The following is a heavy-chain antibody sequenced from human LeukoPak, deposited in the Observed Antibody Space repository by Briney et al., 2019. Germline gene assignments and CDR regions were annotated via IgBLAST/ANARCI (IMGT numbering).Heavy chain of an antibody. CDR1: GYTFTSYY. CDR2: INPSGGST. CDR3: ARDARPVGATDYFDY. D-gene: IGHD1-26*01. V-gene: IGHV1-46*01. Sequence: ASVKVSCKASGYTFTSYYMHWVRQAPGQGLEWMGIINPSGGSTSYAQKFQGRVTMTRDTSTSTVYMELSSLRSEDTAVYYCARDARPVGATDYFDYWGQGTLVTVSS. J-gene: IGHJ4*02.